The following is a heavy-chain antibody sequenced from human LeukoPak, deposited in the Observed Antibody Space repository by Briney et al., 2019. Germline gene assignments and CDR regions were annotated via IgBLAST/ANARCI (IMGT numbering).Heavy chain of an antibody. J-gene: IGHJ5*02. D-gene: IGHD5-24*01. CDR1: RVSISSYY. CDR3: ARRYSRDGYNLFVT. V-gene: IGHV4-59*01. CDR2: IYYSGST. Sequence: KPSETLSLTCTVSRVSISSYYWSWIRQPPGKGLGWIGYIYYSGSTNYNPSLKSRVTISVDTSKNQFSLKLSSVTTADTAVYYCARRYSRDGYNLFVTWGQGTLVTVSS.